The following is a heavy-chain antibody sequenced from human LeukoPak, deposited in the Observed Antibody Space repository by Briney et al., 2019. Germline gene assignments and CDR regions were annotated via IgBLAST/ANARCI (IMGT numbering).Heavy chain of an antibody. CDR3: ARKYAGGAFDI. CDR1: GDSFSSNSVA. J-gene: IGHJ3*02. D-gene: IGHD2-2*01. CDR2: TYYRSKLYN. Sequence: PSQTLSLTCAISGDSFSSNSVAWNWLRQSPSRGLEWLGRTYYRSKLYNDSAVSVKSRITINPDTSKNQFSLQLNSVTPEDTAVYYCARKYAGGAFDIWGQGTMVTVSS. V-gene: IGHV6-1*01.